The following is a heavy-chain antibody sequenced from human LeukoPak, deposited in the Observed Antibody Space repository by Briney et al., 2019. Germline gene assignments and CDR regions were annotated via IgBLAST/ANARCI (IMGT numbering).Heavy chain of an antibody. Sequence: GGPLRLSCVGSGFSLGSYWMTWVRQAPGKALECVAKIKQDGSEENYVDSVRGRFTISRDNAKNSLFLQMNSLRAEDTAVYYCARMVLDGKSGYRPLDYWGQGSLVTVSS. V-gene: IGHV3-7*01. D-gene: IGHD5-12*01. J-gene: IGHJ4*02. CDR1: GFSLGSYW. CDR2: IKQDGSEE. CDR3: ARMVLDGKSGYRPLDY.